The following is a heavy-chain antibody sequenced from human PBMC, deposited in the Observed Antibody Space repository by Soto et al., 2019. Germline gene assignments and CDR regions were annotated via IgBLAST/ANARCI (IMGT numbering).Heavy chain of an antibody. CDR2: IYPSDSDT. V-gene: IGHV5-51*01. Sequence: LGESLKISCKGSGYSFTNYWIAWVRQMPGKGLEYIGIIYPSDSDTRYSPSFQGQVTISADKSISTAYLQWSSLKASDTAIYYCARHGFYGDYSPNYFDPWGQGTLVTVSS. D-gene: IGHD4-17*01. J-gene: IGHJ5*02. CDR3: ARHGFYGDYSPNYFDP. CDR1: GYSFTNYW.